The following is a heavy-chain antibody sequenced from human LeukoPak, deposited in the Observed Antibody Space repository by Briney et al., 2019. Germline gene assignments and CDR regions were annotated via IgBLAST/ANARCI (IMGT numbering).Heavy chain of an antibody. CDR3: AMREMATIPFDY. CDR2: INPNSGGT. Sequence: ASVKVSCKASGYTFNGYYMHWVRQAPGQGLEWMGWINPNSGGTNYAQKFQGRVTMTRDTSISTAYMELSRLRSDDTAVYYCAMREMATIPFDYWGQGTLVTVSS. D-gene: IGHD5-24*01. CDR1: GYTFNGYY. J-gene: IGHJ4*02. V-gene: IGHV1-2*02.